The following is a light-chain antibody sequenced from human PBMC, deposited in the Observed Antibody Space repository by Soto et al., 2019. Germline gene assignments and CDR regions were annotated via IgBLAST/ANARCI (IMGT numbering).Light chain of an antibody. CDR3: SSKTSSRTPFV. V-gene: IGLV2-14*01. CDR1: SSDVGGYNY. J-gene: IGLJ1*01. CDR2: EVN. Sequence: HSVLTQPASVSGSPGQSITISCTGTSSDVGGYNYVSWYQQHPGNAPRLMIYEVNNRPSGVPNRFSGSKSGNTASLTISGLQAEDEADYYCSSKTSSRTPFVFGTGTKVT.